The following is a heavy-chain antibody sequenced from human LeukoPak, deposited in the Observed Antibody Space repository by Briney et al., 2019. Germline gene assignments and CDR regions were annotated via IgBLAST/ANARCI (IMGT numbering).Heavy chain of an antibody. CDR3: ASAQRLRVFYLDY. CDR2: IYSSGST. V-gene: IGHV4-59*01. Sequence: PSETLSLTCTVSGGSISSYYWSWIRQPPGKGLEWIGYIYSSGSTNYNPSLKSRVTISVDTSKNQFSLKLSSVTAADTAVYYCASAQRLRVFYLDYWGQGTLVTVPS. J-gene: IGHJ4*02. D-gene: IGHD4-17*01. CDR1: GGSISSYY.